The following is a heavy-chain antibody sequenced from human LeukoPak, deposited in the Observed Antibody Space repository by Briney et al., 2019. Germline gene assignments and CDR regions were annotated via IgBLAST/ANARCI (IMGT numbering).Heavy chain of an antibody. CDR1: GFTFSSFW. CDR3: ARDRYSDSSRVPFDY. CDR2: IKYDEREK. J-gene: IGHJ4*02. Sequence: PGESLRLSCAASGFTFSSFWMTWVRLAPGKGLEWVANIKYDEREKCYVDSVKGRFTISRDNARSSIYLQMNSLRVDDTAVYYCARDRYSDSSRVPFDYWGRGILVTVSS. D-gene: IGHD3-22*01. V-gene: IGHV3-7*01.